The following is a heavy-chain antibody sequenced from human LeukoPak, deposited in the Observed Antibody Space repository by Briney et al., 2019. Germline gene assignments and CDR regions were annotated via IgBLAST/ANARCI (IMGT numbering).Heavy chain of an antibody. D-gene: IGHD4-11*01. CDR1: GFTFSSYG. J-gene: IGHJ4*02. Sequence: GGSLRLSCAASGFTFSSYGMHWVRQAPGKGLEWGSYISSSGSTIYYADSVKCRFTISRDNAKNSLYLQMNSLRAEDTAVYYCERDLVYSNYEGVFDYWGQGTLVTVSS. CDR3: ERDLVYSNYEGVFDY. CDR2: ISSSGSTI. V-gene: IGHV3-48*04.